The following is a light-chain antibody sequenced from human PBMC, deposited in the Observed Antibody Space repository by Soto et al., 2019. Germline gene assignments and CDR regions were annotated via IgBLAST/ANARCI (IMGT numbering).Light chain of an antibody. CDR2: LGS. V-gene: IGKV2-28*01. CDR3: MQALQSIFT. Sequence: DIVMTQSPLSLPVTPGEPASISCRSSQSLLHSNGYNYLDWYLQKPGQSPQLLIYLGSNRSSGVPDRLSGSGSGTDFTLKISRVEAEDVGVYYCMQALQSIFTFGPGTKVVIK. CDR1: QSLLHSNGYNY. J-gene: IGKJ3*01.